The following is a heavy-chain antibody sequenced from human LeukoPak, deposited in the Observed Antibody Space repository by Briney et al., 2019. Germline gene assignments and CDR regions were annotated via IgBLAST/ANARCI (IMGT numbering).Heavy chain of an antibody. Sequence: SETLSLTCAVYGGSFSGYYWSWIRQPPGKGLEWIGEINHSGGTNYNPSLKSRVTISVDTSKNQFSLKLSSVTAADTAVYYCARGASGWFDPWGQGTLVTVSS. CDR1: GGSFSGYY. J-gene: IGHJ5*02. V-gene: IGHV4-34*01. D-gene: IGHD7-27*01. CDR3: ARGASGWFDP. CDR2: INHSGGT.